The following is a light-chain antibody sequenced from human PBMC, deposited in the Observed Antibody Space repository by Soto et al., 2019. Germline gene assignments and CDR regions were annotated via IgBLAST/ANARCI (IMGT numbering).Light chain of an antibody. V-gene: IGLV6-57*02. Sequence: NFMLTQPHSVSESPGKTVTISCTGSSGSIASNYVQWYQQRPGSAPTTVIFDDNQRPSGVPDRFSGSIDSSSNSASLTISGLKTEDEADYYCQSYDSSNHVVFGGGTKPTVL. J-gene: IGLJ2*01. CDR1: SGSIASNY. CDR3: QSYDSSNHVV. CDR2: DDN.